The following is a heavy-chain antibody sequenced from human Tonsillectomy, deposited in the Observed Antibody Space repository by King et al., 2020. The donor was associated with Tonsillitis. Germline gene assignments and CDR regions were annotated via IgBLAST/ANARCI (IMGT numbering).Heavy chain of an antibody. CDR3: ARDLYSSGWYFFDY. V-gene: IGHV4-61*01. CDR1: GGSVSSDSYY. Sequence: LQLQESGPELVKPSETLSLTCTVSGGSVSSDSYYWTWIRQPPGKGLEWIGYISYTGSTNYNPSLKSRVTISVDTSKNQFSLKLSSVTAADTAVYYCARDLYSSGWYFFDYWGQGTLVTVSS. CDR2: ISYTGST. D-gene: IGHD6-19*01. J-gene: IGHJ4*02.